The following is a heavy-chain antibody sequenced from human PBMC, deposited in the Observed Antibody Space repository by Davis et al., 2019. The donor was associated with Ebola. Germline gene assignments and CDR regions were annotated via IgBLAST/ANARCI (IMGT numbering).Heavy chain of an antibody. CDR2: ILYDGSNK. CDR3: ARLRGPRIIVVSAALEEDFYMDV. V-gene: IGHV3-30*03. J-gene: IGHJ6*03. CDR1: GFTFSNYG. D-gene: IGHD2-2*01. Sequence: GESLKISCAVSGFTFSNYGMHWVRQAPGKRLEWVAVILYDGSNKYYADSVKGRFTISRDNSKNTLYLQMNSLRVDDTAMYYCARLRGPRIIVVSAALEEDFYMDVWGKGTTVTVSS.